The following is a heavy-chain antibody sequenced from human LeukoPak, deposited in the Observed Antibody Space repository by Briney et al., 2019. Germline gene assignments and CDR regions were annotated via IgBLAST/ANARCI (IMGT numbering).Heavy chain of an antibody. Sequence: SGTLSLTCAVSGGSISSSNWWSWVRPPPGKGLEWIGEIYHSGSTNYNPSLKSRVTISVDTSKNQLSLKLSSVTAADTAVYYCARGETYYYDSSGYYLGAFDIWGQGTMVTVSS. CDR3: ARGETYYYDSSGYYLGAFDI. J-gene: IGHJ3*02. D-gene: IGHD3-22*01. CDR1: GGSISSSNW. V-gene: IGHV4-4*02. CDR2: IYHSGST.